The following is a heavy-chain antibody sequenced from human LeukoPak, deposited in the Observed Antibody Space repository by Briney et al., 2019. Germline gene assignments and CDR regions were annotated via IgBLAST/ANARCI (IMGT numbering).Heavy chain of an antibody. CDR1: GGTFSSYA. CDR3: ARAPIVARPDYYYYYMDV. V-gene: IGHV1-69*05. Sequence: ASVKVPCKASGGTFSSYAISWVRQAPGQGLEWMGGIIPIFGTANYAQKFQGRVTITTDESTSTAYMELSSLRSEDTAVYYCARAPIVARPDYYYYYMDVWGKGTTVTVSS. J-gene: IGHJ6*03. D-gene: IGHD6-6*01. CDR2: IIPIFGTA.